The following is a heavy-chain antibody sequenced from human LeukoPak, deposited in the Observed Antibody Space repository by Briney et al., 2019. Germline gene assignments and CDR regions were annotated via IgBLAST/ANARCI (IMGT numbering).Heavy chain of an antibody. J-gene: IGHJ4*02. Sequence: ASVKVSCKASGYTFTGYYMPWVRQAPGQGLEWMGWINPNSGGTNYAQKLQGRVTMTRDTSISTAYMELSRLRSDDTAVYYCARDLMGATSGFGYWGQGTLVTVSS. V-gene: IGHV1-2*02. CDR2: INPNSGGT. D-gene: IGHD1-26*01. CDR3: ARDLMGATSGFGY. CDR1: GYTFTGYY.